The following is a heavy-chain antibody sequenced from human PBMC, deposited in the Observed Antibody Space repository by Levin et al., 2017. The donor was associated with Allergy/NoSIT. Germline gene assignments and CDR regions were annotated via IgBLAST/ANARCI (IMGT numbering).Heavy chain of an antibody. J-gene: IGHJ4*02. CDR1: GFTFSSYS. CDR2: ISSSSSYI. V-gene: IGHV3-21*01. Sequence: GGSLRLSCAASGFTFSSYSMNWVRQAPGKGLEWVSSISSSSSYIYYADSVKGRFTISRDNAKNSLYLQINSLRAEDTAVYYCARVPRDSSGHPFLDYWGQGTLVTVSS. CDR3: ARVPRDSSGHPFLDY. D-gene: IGHD6-19*01.